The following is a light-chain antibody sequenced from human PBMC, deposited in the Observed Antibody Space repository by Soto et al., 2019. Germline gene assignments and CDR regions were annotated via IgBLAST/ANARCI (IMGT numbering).Light chain of an antibody. CDR3: SSYTSSNTYV. Sequence: QSALTQPASVSGSPGQSSTISCNGTSSDVGGYTFVSWFQQHPGEAPKLMIYDVRTRPSGVSNHFSGSKSGNTASLTISGLQAEDEADYYCSSYTSSNTYVFGPGTQLTVL. V-gene: IGLV2-14*01. CDR1: SSDVGGYTF. CDR2: DVR. J-gene: IGLJ1*01.